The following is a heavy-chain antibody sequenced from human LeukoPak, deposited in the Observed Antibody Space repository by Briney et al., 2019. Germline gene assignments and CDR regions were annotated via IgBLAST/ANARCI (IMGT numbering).Heavy chain of an antibody. CDR2: IKQDGSEK. V-gene: IGHV3-7*01. J-gene: IGHJ5*02. CDR1: GFTFSSYA. D-gene: IGHD5-18*01. Sequence: PGGSLRLSCAAAGFTFSSYAMNWVRQAPGKGLEWVANIKQDGSEKYYVDSVKGRFTISRDNAKNSLYLQMNSLRAEDTAVYYCARGTVDTVAPWGQGTLVTVSS. CDR3: ARGTVDTVAP.